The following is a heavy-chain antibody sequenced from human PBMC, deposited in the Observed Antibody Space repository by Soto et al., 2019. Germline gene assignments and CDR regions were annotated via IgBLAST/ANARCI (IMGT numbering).Heavy chain of an antibody. V-gene: IGHV4-30-2*01. D-gene: IGHD3-10*01. CDR2: IYHSGST. CDR3: ARGSMVRGVINWFDP. Sequence: PSETLSLTCAVSGGSISSGGYSWSWIRQPPGKGLEWIGYIYHSGSTYYNPSLKSRVTISVDRSKNQFSLKLSSVTAADTAVYYCARGSMVRGVINWFDPWGQGTRVTVSS. J-gene: IGHJ5*02. CDR1: GGSISSGGYS.